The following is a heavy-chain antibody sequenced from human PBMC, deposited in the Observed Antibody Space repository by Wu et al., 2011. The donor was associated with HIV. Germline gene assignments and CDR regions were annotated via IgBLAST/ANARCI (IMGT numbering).Heavy chain of an antibody. CDR3: ATDPTIVGEG. Sequence: QGQLVQSGSEVKPPGSSVKVSCKASGGSFSNYVVHWVRQAPGQGLEWMGGIIPIFGSTDYAQNFQSRLTLTADKSTSTAYMELSSLRSEDTAVYYCATDPTIVGEGWGQGTRVTVSS. V-gene: IGHV1-69*14. J-gene: IGHJ1*01. CDR1: GGSFSNYV. CDR2: IIPIFGST. D-gene: IGHD2/OR15-2a*01.